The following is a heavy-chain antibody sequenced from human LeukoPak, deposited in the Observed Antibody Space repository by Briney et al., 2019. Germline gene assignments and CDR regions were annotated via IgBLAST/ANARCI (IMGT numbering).Heavy chain of an antibody. Sequence: PSETLSLTCTVSGGSISSYYWSWIRQPPGKGLEWIGYIYYSGSTNYNPSLKSRVTISVDTSKNQFSLKLSSVTAADTAVYYCARDGYSSSWYKAPYYYYGMDVWSQGTTVTVSS. CDR3: ARDGYSSSWYKAPYYYYGMDV. V-gene: IGHV4-59*01. CDR1: GGSISSYY. J-gene: IGHJ6*02. CDR2: IYYSGST. D-gene: IGHD6-13*01.